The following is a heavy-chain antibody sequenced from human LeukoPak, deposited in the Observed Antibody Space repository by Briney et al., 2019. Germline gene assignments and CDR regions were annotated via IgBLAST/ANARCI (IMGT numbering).Heavy chain of an antibody. CDR2: ISYRGST. CDR3: ARQAYYYYYMDV. V-gene: IGHV4-39*01. Sequence: SETLSLTCTVSGGSIGTSNHYWGWIRQPPGKGLEWFGSISYRGSTSYNPSLNSRVAISVDTSNNQFSLKLSSVTAADTAVYYCARQAYYYYYMDVWGKGTTVTVSS. CDR1: GGSIGTSNHY. J-gene: IGHJ6*03.